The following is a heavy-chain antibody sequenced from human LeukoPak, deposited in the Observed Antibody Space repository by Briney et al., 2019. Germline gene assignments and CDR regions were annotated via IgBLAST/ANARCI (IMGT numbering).Heavy chain of an antibody. Sequence: SETLSLTCTVSGSSISSGYYWSWIRQPPGKGLEWIGYIYYSGSTNYNPSLKSRVTISVDTSKNQFSLKLSSVTAADTAVYFCARGPYSYDSSGAFDIWGQGTKVTVSS. CDR1: GSSISSGYY. CDR3: ARGPYSYDSSGAFDI. D-gene: IGHD3-22*01. J-gene: IGHJ3*02. CDR2: IYYSGST. V-gene: IGHV4-61*01.